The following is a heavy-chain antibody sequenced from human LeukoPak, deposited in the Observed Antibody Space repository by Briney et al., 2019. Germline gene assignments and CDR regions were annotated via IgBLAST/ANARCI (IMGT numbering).Heavy chain of an antibody. J-gene: IGHJ5*02. Sequence: ASVKVSCKASGYTFTGYYMHWVRQAPGQGLEWMGRINPNRGGTNYAQKFQGRVTMTRDTSISTAYMELSRLRSDDTAVYYCARERIAAAGTFDPWGQGTLVTVSS. CDR3: ARERIAAAGTFDP. CDR2: INPNRGGT. D-gene: IGHD6-13*01. V-gene: IGHV1-2*06. CDR1: GYTFTGYY.